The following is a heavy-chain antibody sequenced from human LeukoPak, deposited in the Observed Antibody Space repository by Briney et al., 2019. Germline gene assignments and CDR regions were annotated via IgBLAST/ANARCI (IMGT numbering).Heavy chain of an antibody. Sequence: GGTLRLSCAASGFTFSSYSMNWVRQAPGKGLEWVSSIRSSSSYIYYADSLKGRFTISRDNAKNSLYLQMNSLRAEDSAVYYCARDGPSIAADFDCWGQGTLVTVSS. V-gene: IGHV3-21*01. CDR2: IRSSSSYI. CDR3: ARDGPSIAADFDC. CDR1: GFTFSSYS. J-gene: IGHJ4*02. D-gene: IGHD6-6*01.